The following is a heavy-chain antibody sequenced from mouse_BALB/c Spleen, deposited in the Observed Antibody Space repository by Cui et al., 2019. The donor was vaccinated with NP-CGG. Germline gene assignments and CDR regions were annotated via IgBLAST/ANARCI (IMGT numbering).Heavy chain of an antibody. D-gene: IGHD1-1*01. CDR3: ARYDYYGSSYFDH. CDR2: INPNSGGT. V-gene: IGHV1-72*01. Sequence: QPQQPGSALVNPEASAKLSCKASGYTFTSYWMHWVKQRPGRGLEWIGRINPNSGGTKYNEKFKSKATLTVDKPSSTAYMQLSSLTSEDSAVYYCARYDYYGSSYFDHWGQGTTLTVSS. J-gene: IGHJ2*01. CDR1: GYTFTSYW.